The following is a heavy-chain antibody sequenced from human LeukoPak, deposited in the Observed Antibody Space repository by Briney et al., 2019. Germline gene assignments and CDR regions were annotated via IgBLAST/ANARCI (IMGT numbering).Heavy chain of an antibody. CDR2: ISYDGSNK. CDR1: GFTFSSYA. J-gene: IGHJ4*02. D-gene: IGHD2-2*01. V-gene: IGHV3-30-3*01. Sequence: GGSLRLSCAASGFTFSSYALHWVRQAPGKGLEWVAVISYDGSNKYYADSVKGRFTFSRDNSKNTLYPQMNSLRAEDTAVYYCARESAAGITSCYLPYWGQGTLVTVSS. CDR3: ARESAAGITSCYLPY.